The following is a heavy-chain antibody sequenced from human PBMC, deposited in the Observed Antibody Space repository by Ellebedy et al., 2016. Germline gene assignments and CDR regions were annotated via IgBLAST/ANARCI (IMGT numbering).Heavy chain of an antibody. CDR1: GFTFSTFS. D-gene: IGHD5-12*01. CDR2: IKQDGVGK. J-gene: IGHJ4*02. CDR3: ARIRASGYNLYYFDY. V-gene: IGHV3-7*01. Sequence: GGSLRLSCAASGFTFSTFSMSWVRQAPGKGPEWVANIKQDGVGKSYVDSVQGRFTISRDSAKSSLYLQLNGLRAGDSAVYYCARIRASGYNLYYFDYWGQGTPVTVSS.